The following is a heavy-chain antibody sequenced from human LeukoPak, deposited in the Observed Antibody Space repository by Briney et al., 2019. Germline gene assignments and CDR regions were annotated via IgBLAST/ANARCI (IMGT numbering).Heavy chain of an antibody. Sequence: PGRSLRLSCAASGFTFSSYAMDWVRQAPGKGLEWVAVMLYDGSNEYYADSVKGRFTISRDNSKNTLYLQMNSLRAEDTATYYCAKPRAMTTGVGRYYDLWGRGTLVTVSS. V-gene: IGHV3-30*04. CDR2: MLYDGSNE. CDR1: GFTFSSYA. CDR3: AKPRAMTTGVGRYYDL. D-gene: IGHD1-1*01. J-gene: IGHJ2*01.